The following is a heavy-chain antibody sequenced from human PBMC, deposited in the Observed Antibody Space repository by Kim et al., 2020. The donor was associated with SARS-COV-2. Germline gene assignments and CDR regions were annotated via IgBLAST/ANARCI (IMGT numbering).Heavy chain of an antibody. V-gene: IGHV3-53*01. CDR2: IYSGGRI. CDR3: SGGNLDAFDS. J-gene: IGHJ3*02. Sequence: GGSLRLSCAASGFTFSSNYMSWVRQAPGKRLEWVSVIYSGGRIYYADSVKGRFTISSVNSKNTLELQMNSLRAEDTAKYYCSGGNLDAFDSWGQGTMVTVSS. CDR1: GFTFSSNY.